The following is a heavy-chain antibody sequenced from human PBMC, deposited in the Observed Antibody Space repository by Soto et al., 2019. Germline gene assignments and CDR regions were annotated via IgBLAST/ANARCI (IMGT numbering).Heavy chain of an antibody. CDR2: VVPMYDSV. CDR1: GGTFNTYT. Sequence: SVKVSCKASGGTFNTYTINWLRQAPGRGLEWVGQVVPMYDSVNYAETFQGRVTITVDKSTNTAYMELTSLRSQDTALYFCASWRSYSGSYCFDYWGQGTLVTVSS. D-gene: IGHD1-26*01. J-gene: IGHJ4*02. V-gene: IGHV1-69*06. CDR3: ASWRSYSGSYCFDY.